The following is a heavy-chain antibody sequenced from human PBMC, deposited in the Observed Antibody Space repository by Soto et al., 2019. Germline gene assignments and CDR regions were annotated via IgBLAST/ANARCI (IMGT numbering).Heavy chain of an antibody. CDR2: INPSGGST. CDR3: ARDSSQWDIVVVVAATKGAYGMDV. J-gene: IGHJ6*02. D-gene: IGHD2-15*01. CDR1: GYTFTSYY. Sequence: GASVKVSCKASGYTFTSYYMHWVRQAPGQGLEWMGIINPSGGSTSYAQKFQGRVTMTRDTSTSTVYMELSSLRSEDTAVYYCARDSSQWDIVVVVAATKGAYGMDVWGQGTTVTVSS. V-gene: IGHV1-46*01.